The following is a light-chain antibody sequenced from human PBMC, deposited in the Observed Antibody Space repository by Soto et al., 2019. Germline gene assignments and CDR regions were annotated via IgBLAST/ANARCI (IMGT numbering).Light chain of an antibody. CDR1: QTINSW. Sequence: DIQMTQSPSTLSAXVGDRVTMTCRASQTINSWLAWYQQKPGKAPKVLIFDASSLKSGVPSRFSGSGSGTEFTLTISSLQPDDFAPYYCQHYNSYSEAFGQGTKVDI. J-gene: IGKJ1*01. CDR3: QHYNSYSEA. V-gene: IGKV1-5*01. CDR2: DAS.